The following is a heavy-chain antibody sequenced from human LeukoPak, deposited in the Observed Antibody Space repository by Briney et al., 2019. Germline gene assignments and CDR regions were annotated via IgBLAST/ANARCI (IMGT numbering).Heavy chain of an antibody. CDR3: ATVGGPVVRGVIIPQVFDH. D-gene: IGHD3-10*01. CDR2: ISGSDTT. Sequence: GGSLRLSCAASGFTFSNYEMNWVRQAPGKGLEWVSYISGSDTTYYADSVKGRFTVSRDNAKNSLYLQMNSLRAEDTAVYYCATVGGPVVRGVIIPQVFDHWGQGTLVTVSS. V-gene: IGHV3-48*03. J-gene: IGHJ4*02. CDR1: GFTFSNYE.